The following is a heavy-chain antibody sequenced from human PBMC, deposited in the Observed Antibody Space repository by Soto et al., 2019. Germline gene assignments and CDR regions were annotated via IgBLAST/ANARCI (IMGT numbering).Heavy chain of an antibody. CDR1: GLTFGNYA. CDR3: AVTPNCGRDCSAASYWYFDI. CDR2: ISGDSGRT. Sequence: EVLLLESGGGLVQPGGSVRLSCAASGLTFGNYAMSWVRQAPGKGLEWVSAISGDSGRTYYADSVKGRFTISRDNSKNTLYLQMNTLRAEDTAVYYCAVTPNCGRDCSAASYWYFDIWGRGTLVTVSS. V-gene: IGHV3-23*01. J-gene: IGHJ2*01. D-gene: IGHD2-21*02.